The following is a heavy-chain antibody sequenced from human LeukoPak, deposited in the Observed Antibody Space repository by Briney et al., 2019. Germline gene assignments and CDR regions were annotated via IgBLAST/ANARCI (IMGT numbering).Heavy chain of an antibody. D-gene: IGHD5-24*01. CDR3: ARAKDGYNYLALDY. CDR1: GGSISSYY. Sequence: SENLSLTCPVSGGSISSYYWSWVRQPAGEGLEWIGRIHTSGSTNYNPSLKSRVTMSVDTSKNQFSLKLSSVTAADTAVYYCARAKDGYNYLALDYWGQGTLVTVSS. CDR2: IHTSGST. V-gene: IGHV4-4*07. J-gene: IGHJ4*02.